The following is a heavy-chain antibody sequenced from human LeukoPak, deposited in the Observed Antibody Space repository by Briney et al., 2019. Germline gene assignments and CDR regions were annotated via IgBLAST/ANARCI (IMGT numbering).Heavy chain of an antibody. CDR2: IIPILGIA. V-gene: IGHV1-69*04. J-gene: IGHJ6*02. D-gene: IGHD3-10*01. Sequence: ASVKVSCKASGYTLTSYGISWVRQAPGQGLEWMGRIIPILGIANYAQKFQGRVTITADKSTSTAYMELSSLRSEDTAVYYCARDDYGSGRNYYYGMDVWGQGTTVTVSS. CDR3: ARDDYGSGRNYYYGMDV. CDR1: GYTLTSYG.